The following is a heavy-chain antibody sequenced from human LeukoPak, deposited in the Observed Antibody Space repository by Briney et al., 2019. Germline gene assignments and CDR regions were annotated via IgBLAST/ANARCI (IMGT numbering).Heavy chain of an antibody. CDR3: ARGATCYYDNFDY. CDR2: IYYSGST. Sequence: SETLSLTCTVSGGSISSYYWSRIRQPPGKGLEWIGYIYYSGSTNYNPSLKSRVTISVDTSKNQFSLKLSSVTAADTAVYYCARGATCYYDNFDYWGQGTLVTVSS. D-gene: IGHD3-22*01. J-gene: IGHJ4*02. V-gene: IGHV4-59*01. CDR1: GGSISSYY.